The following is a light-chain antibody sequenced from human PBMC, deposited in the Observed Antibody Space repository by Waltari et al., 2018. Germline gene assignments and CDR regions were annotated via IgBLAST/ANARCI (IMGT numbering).Light chain of an antibody. CDR2: LGS. Sequence: DIVMTQSPLSLSVTPGEPASIPCRSSQSLLHRNGYNYLEWYLQKPGQSPQLLVYLGSNRASGVPDRFSGSGSGTDFTLKISRVEADDVGVYYWMQSLHTPLTFGQGTKVEI. V-gene: IGKV2-28*01. CDR3: MQSLHTPLT. CDR1: QSLLHRNGYNY. J-gene: IGKJ1*01.